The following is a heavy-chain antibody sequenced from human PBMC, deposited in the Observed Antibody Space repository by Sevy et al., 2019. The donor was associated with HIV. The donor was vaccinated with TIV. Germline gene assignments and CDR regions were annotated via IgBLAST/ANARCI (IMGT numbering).Heavy chain of an antibody. V-gene: IGHV5-51*01. Sequence: GESLKISCKGSGYSFTSYWIGWVRQMPGKGLEWMGIIYPGDSDTRYSPSFQGQVTISADKSIGTAYLQWSSLKASDTAMYYCARRRDFWSGYYIGGWFDPWGQGTLVTVSS. CDR1: GYSFTSYW. CDR2: IYPGDSDT. J-gene: IGHJ5*02. CDR3: ARRRDFWSGYYIGGWFDP. D-gene: IGHD3-3*01.